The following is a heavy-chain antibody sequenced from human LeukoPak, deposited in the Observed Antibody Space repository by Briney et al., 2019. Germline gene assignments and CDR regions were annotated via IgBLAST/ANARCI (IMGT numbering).Heavy chain of an antibody. D-gene: IGHD1-20*01. CDR2: ISYDGSNE. J-gene: IGHJ4*02. V-gene: IGHV3-30-3*01. CDR3: ARGTNWSPLDFDH. CDR1: GFIFSGYA. Sequence: GGSLRLSCAASGAASGFIFSGYAMHWVRQAPGKGLEWVAIISYDGSNEYYAGSVRGRLIISRDNSRDTIYLQMSSLRVEDTAVYYCARGTNWSPLDFDHWGQGTLVTVSS.